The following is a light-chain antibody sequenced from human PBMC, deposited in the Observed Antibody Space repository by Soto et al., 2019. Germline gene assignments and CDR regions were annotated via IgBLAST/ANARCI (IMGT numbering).Light chain of an antibody. J-gene: IGKJ4*01. V-gene: IGKV1-12*01. Sequence: DIQMTQSPSSVSASVGDRVTISCRASQVISSWLAWYQQKPGEAPNLLIYKASNLQTGVPSRFSVSGSGTDFTLTITNLQPEDFATYYCHQASSFPLSFGGGTKVEIK. CDR1: QVISSW. CDR2: KAS. CDR3: HQASSFPLS.